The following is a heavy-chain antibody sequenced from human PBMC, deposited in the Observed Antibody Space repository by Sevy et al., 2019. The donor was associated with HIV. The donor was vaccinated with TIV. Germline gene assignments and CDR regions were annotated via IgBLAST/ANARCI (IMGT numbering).Heavy chain of an antibody. J-gene: IGHJ4*02. Sequence: GGSLRLSCAASGFTFSSYVMSWVRQAPGKGLEWVSAISGSGGSTYYADSVKGRFTISRDNSKNTLYLQMNSLRAEDTAVYYCAKASLMTTVVTPICDYWGQGTLVTVS. CDR3: AKASLMTTVVTPICDY. D-gene: IGHD4-17*01. CDR1: GFTFSSYV. V-gene: IGHV3-23*01. CDR2: ISGSGGST.